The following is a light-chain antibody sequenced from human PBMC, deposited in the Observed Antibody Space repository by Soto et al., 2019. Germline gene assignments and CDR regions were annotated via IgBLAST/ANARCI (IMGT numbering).Light chain of an antibody. CDR1: SSNIGSNT. Sequence: QSVLTQPPSASGTPGQRVTISCSGSSSNIGSNTVNWYQQHPGKAPKLMIYDVSERPSGVPDRFSGSKSGNTASLTISGLQAEDEADYYCCSYAGSYTLYVFGTGTKVTVL. CDR2: DVS. V-gene: IGLV1-44*01. CDR3: CSYAGSYTLYV. J-gene: IGLJ1*01.